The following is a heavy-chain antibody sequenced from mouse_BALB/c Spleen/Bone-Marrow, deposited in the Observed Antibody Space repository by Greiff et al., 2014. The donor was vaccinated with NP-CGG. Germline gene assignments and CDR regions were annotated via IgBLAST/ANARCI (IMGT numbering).Heavy chain of an antibody. V-gene: IGHV3-6*02. CDR2: ISYDGSN. CDR1: GYSITSGYY. J-gene: IGHJ2*01. Sequence: VQLKESGPGLVKPSQSLSLTCSVTGYSITSGYYWNWIRQFPGNKLEWMGYISYDGSNNYNPSLKNRISITRDTSKNQFFLKLNSVTTEDTATYYWVRDGATRFFQYYFDYWGQGTTLTVSS. CDR3: VRDGATRFFQYYFDY. D-gene: IGHD3-1*01.